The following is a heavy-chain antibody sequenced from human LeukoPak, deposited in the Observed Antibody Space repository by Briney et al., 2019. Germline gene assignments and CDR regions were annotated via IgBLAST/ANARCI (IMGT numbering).Heavy chain of an antibody. CDR2: IYYSGST. V-gene: IGHV4-59*08. Sequence: PSETLSLTCTVSGGSISSYYCSWIRQPPGKGLEWIGYIYYSGSTNYNPSLKSRVTISVDTSKNQFSLKLSSVTAADTAVYYCARHVCGSYALDYWGQGTLVTVSS. CDR1: GGSISSYY. J-gene: IGHJ4*02. CDR3: ARHVCGSYALDY. D-gene: IGHD1-26*01.